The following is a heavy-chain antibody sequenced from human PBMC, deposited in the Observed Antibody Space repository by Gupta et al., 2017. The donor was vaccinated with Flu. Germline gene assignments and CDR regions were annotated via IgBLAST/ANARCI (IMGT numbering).Heavy chain of an antibody. CDR1: SLISDYF. Sequence: QVQLHQWGAGLLKPSETLSLTCGGSLISDYFWSWIRQSPGKGLEWIGEANRAGRANYNPSPKSRVTILADTSKNVMSLKVTSVTAADTAVYYCARGPRGDDYGVGAFDIWGQGTVVTVSS. J-gene: IGHJ3*02. V-gene: IGHV4-34*01. CDR3: ARGPRGDDYGVGAFDI. CDR2: ANRAGRA. D-gene: IGHD2-8*01.